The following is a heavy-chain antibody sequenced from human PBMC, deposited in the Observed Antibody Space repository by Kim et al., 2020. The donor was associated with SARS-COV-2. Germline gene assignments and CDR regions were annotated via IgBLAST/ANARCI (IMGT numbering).Heavy chain of an antibody. V-gene: IGHV4-34*01. CDR2: INHSGST. J-gene: IGHJ4*02. CDR3: ARARGLRLGELPYSY. Sequence: SETLSLTCAVYGGSFSGYYWSWIRQPPGKGLEWIGKINHSGSTNYNPSLKSRVTISVDTSKNQFSLKLSSVTAADTAVYYCARARGLRLGELPYSYWGQGTLVTVSS. D-gene: IGHD3-16*01. CDR1: GGSFSGYY.